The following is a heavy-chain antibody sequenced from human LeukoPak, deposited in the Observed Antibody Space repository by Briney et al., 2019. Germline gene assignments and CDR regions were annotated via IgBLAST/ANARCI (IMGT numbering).Heavy chain of an antibody. CDR3: ARSSVVVPAAQDGDDY. J-gene: IGHJ4*02. CDR2: IYSGGST. V-gene: IGHV3-66*02. D-gene: IGHD2-2*01. CDR1: GFTVSSNY. Sequence: GGSLRLSCAASGFTVSSNYMSWVRQAPGKGLEWVSVIYSGGSTYYADSVKGRFTISRDDSKNTLYLQMNSLRAEDTAVYYCARSSVVVPAAQDGDDYWGQGTLVTVSS.